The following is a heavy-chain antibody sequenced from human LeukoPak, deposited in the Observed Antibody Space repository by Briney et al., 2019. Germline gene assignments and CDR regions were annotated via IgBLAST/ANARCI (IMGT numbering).Heavy chain of an antibody. CDR3: ARDSPLWSGYSGYAFDI. CDR1: GFTFSSYW. CDR2: IKQDGSEK. D-gene: IGHD3-3*01. J-gene: IGHJ3*02. V-gene: IGHV3-7*01. Sequence: GGSLRLSCAASGFTFSSYWMSWVRQAPGKGLEGVANIKQDGSEKYYVDSVKGRFTISRDNAKNSLYLQMNSLRAEDTAVYYCARDSPLWSGYSGYAFDIWGQGTMVTVSS.